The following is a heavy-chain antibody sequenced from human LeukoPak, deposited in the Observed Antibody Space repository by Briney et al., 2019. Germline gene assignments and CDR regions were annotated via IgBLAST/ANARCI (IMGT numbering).Heavy chain of an antibody. CDR3: ARGGEGIYSSSHGDWFDP. CDR2: ISYDGSDK. V-gene: IGHV3-30*04. D-gene: IGHD6-13*01. CDR1: GFTFSYFA. J-gene: IGHJ5*02. Sequence: GGSLRLSCAASGFTFSYFAMHWVHQAPGKGLEWVALISYDGSDKLYADSVKGRFTISRDNAKNSLYLQMNSLRAEDTAVYYCARGGEGIYSSSHGDWFDPWGQGTLVTVSS.